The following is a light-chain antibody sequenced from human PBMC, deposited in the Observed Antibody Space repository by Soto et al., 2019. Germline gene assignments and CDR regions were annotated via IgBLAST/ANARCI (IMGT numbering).Light chain of an antibody. V-gene: IGLV1-51*02. CDR2: END. CDR1: SSNIGNKY. Sequence: QSVLTQPPSVSAAPGQKVTISCSGSSSNIGNKYVSWYQQLPGTAPKLLIHENDKRPSGIPDRFSGSKSSTSATLGITGLQTGDEADYYCGTWDSGLSVYVFGTGTKLTVL. J-gene: IGLJ1*01. CDR3: GTWDSGLSVYV.